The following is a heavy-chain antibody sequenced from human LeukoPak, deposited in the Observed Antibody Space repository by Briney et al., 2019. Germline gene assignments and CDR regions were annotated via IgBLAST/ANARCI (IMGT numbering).Heavy chain of an antibody. V-gene: IGHV1-24*01. CDR2: FDPEDGET. CDR3: ATDIFFTVTTIHY. CDR1: GYALTELS. D-gene: IGHD4-17*01. J-gene: IGHJ4*02. Sequence: ASVKVSCKVSGYALTELSMHWVRQAPGKGLEWMGGFDPEDGETIYAQKFQGRVTMTEDTSTDTAYMELSSLRSEDTAVYYCATDIFFTVTTIHYWGQGTLVTVSS.